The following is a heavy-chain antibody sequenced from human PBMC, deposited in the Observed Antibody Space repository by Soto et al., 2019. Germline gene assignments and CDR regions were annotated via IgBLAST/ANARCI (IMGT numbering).Heavy chain of an antibody. CDR3: ARAIGTAMVFDY. CDR2: IYHSGST. V-gene: IGHV4-30-2*01. CDR1: GGSISSGGYS. Sequence: KTSETLSLTCAVSGGSISSGGYSWSWIRQPPGKGLEWIGYIYHSGSTYYNPSLKSRVTISVDRSKNQFSLKLSSVTAADTAVYYCARAIGTAMVFDYWGQGTLVTVSS. J-gene: IGHJ4*02. D-gene: IGHD5-18*01.